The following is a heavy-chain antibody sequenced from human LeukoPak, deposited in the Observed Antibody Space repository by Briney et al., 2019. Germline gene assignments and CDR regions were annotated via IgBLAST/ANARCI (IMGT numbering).Heavy chain of an antibody. D-gene: IGHD5-18*01. CDR1: GYSISSGYY. CDR3: ARQQYTYGQGMVLC. CDR2: IYHSGST. V-gene: IGHV4-38-2*01. Sequence: PSETLSLTCAVSGYSISSGYYWGWSRQTPGKGLEPIGSIYHSGSTYYNPSLKSRLTISVDTSMNQFSLKLSSVTAADTAVYYCARQQYTYGQGMVLCWGQGTLVTVSS. J-gene: IGHJ4*02.